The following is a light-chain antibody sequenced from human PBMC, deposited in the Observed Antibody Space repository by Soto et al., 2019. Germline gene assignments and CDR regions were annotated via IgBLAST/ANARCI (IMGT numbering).Light chain of an antibody. CDR3: CSYAGSYTWV. CDR1: SSDVGDYNY. J-gene: IGLJ3*02. Sequence: QSALTQPRSVSGSPGQSVTISCTGTSSDVGDYNYVSWYQQHPGKAPKLLIYAVNMRPSGVPDRFSGSKSGNTASLTISGLQAEDEADYSGCSYAGSYTWVFGGGTKLTV. V-gene: IGLV2-11*01. CDR2: AVN.